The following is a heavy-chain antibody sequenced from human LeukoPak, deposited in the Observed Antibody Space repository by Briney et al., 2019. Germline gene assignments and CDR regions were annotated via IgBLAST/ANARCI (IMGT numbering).Heavy chain of an antibody. D-gene: IGHD1-26*01. CDR3: ARDRWELPNYYYYYGMDV. CDR1: GGTLSSYA. J-gene: IGHJ6*02. Sequence: SVKVSCKASGGTLSSYAISWVRQAPGQGLEWMGRIIPILGIANYAQKFQGRVTITADKSTSTAYMELSSLRSEDTAVYYCARDRWELPNYYYYYGMDVWGQGTTVTVSS. CDR2: IIPILGIA. V-gene: IGHV1-69*04.